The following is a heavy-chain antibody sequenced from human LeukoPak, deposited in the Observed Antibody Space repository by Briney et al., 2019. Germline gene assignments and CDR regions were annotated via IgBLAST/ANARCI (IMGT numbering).Heavy chain of an antibody. V-gene: IGHV4-34*01. Sequence: SETLSLTCAVYGGSFSGYYWSWIRQPPGKGLEWIGEINHSGSTNYNPSLKSRVTISVDTSKNQFSLKPSSVTAADTAVYYCARTLGKWLRLDYFDYWGQGTLVTVSS. CDR3: ARTLGKWLRLDYFDY. J-gene: IGHJ4*02. CDR1: GGSFSGYY. D-gene: IGHD5-12*01. CDR2: INHSGST.